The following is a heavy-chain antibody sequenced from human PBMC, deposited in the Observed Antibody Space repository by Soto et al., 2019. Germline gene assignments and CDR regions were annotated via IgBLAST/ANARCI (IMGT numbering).Heavy chain of an antibody. CDR2: ISGSGHST. J-gene: IGHJ4*02. D-gene: IGHD2-15*01. Sequence: EVQLLESGGGLAQPGESLRLSCVASGFTFSSYAMSWVRQAPGTGLEWVSGISGSGHSTYYADSVKGRFTISRDTSRNIIYLQMDVLGDDDTAMYYCGKGTGPYCMGVTCYPFDHWGQGTLVTVSS. CDR1: GFTFSSYA. V-gene: IGHV3-23*01. CDR3: GKGTGPYCMGVTCYPFDH.